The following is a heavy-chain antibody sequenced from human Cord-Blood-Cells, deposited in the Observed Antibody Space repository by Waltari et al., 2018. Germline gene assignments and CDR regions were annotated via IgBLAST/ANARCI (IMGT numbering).Heavy chain of an antibody. Sequence: QVQLQQWGAGLLKPSETLSLTCAVYGGSFSGYYWSWIRQPPGKGLEWIGEINHSGITNYNPSLKSRVTISVDTSKNQFSLKRSSVTAADTAVYYCARGVRITIFGVVINHYYYYGMDVWGQGTTVTVSS. CDR2: INHSGIT. J-gene: IGHJ6*02. D-gene: IGHD3-3*01. V-gene: IGHV4-34*01. CDR3: ARGVRITIFGVVINHYYYYGMDV. CDR1: GGSFSGYY.